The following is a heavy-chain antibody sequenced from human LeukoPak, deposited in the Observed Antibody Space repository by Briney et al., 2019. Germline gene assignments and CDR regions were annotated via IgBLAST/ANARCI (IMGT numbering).Heavy chain of an antibody. CDR1: GFTFSRYA. CDR3: ARDTFFYYDSSGYYATLDY. V-gene: IGHV3-21*01. CDR2: ISSSSSYI. Sequence: GGSLRLSCAASGFTFSRYAMNWVRQAPGKGLEWVSSISSSSSYIYYADSVKGRFTISRDNAKNSLYLQMNSLRAEDTAVYYCARDTFFYYDSSGYYATLDYWGQGTLVTVSS. D-gene: IGHD3-22*01. J-gene: IGHJ4*02.